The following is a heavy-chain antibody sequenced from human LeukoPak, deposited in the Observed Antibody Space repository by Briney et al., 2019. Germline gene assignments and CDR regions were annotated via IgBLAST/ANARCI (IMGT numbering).Heavy chain of an antibody. CDR3: AREWVYCGGDCYYDY. J-gene: IGHJ4*02. CDR1: GGSISSYY. V-gene: IGHV4-4*07. CDR2: IYTSGST. Sequence: PSGTLSLTCTVSGGSISSYYWSWIRQPAGKGLEWIGRIYTSGSTNYNPSLKSRVTMSVDTSKNQFSLKLSSVTAADTAVYYCAREWVYCGGDCYYDYWGQGTLVTVSS. D-gene: IGHD2-21*02.